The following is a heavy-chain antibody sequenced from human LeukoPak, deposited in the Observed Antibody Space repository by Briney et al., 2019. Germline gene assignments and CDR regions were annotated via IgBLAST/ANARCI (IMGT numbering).Heavy chain of an antibody. CDR1: GYSISSGYY. Sequence: SETLSLTCTVSGYSISSGYYWAWIRQSPGKGLEWIGTFYHSGTTYYNPSLRGRVTISVDTSKNQFSLKLSSVTAADTAVYYCARDYYDSSGYPYWGQGTLVTVSS. CDR2: FYHSGTT. D-gene: IGHD3-22*01. V-gene: IGHV4-38-2*02. J-gene: IGHJ4*02. CDR3: ARDYYDSSGYPY.